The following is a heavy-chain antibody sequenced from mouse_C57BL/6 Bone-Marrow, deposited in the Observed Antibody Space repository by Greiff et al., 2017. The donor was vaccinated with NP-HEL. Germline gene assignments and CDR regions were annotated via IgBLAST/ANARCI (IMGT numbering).Heavy chain of an antibody. CDR3: ARSNFWFAY. CDR1: GYAFTNYL. Sequence: VQRVESGAELVRPGTSVKVSCKASGYAFTNYLIEWVKQRPGQGLEWIGVINPGSGGTNYNEKFKGKATLTADKSSSTAYMQLSSLTSEDSAVYFCARSNFWFAYWGQGTLVTVSA. D-gene: IGHD4-1*02. CDR2: INPGSGGT. J-gene: IGHJ3*01. V-gene: IGHV1-54*01.